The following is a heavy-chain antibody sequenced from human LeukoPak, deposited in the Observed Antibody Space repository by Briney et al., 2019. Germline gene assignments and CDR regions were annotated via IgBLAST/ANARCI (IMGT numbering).Heavy chain of an antibody. V-gene: IGHV1-2*02. CDR2: INPNSGGT. CDR1: EYTFTGYY. CDR3: ARASGPLGFRSAADY. Sequence: GASVKVSCKASEYTFTGYYMHWVRQAPGQGLEWMGWINPNSGGTNYAQKFQGRVTMTRDTSISTAYMELRSLRSDDTAVYYCARASGPLGFRSAADYWGQGTLVTVSS. D-gene: IGHD1-14*01. J-gene: IGHJ4*02.